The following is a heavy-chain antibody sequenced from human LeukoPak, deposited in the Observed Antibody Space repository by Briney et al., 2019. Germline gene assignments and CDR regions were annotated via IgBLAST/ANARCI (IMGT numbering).Heavy chain of an antibody. J-gene: IGHJ4*02. D-gene: IGHD5-18*01. Sequence: GGSLRLSCAASGFTFSSYSMNWVRQAPGKGLEWVSSISSSSYIYYADSVKGRFTISRDNAKNSLYLQMNSLRAEDTAVYYCANGYSYGAAFDYWGQGTLVTVSS. CDR2: ISSSSYI. CDR3: ANGYSYGAAFDY. CDR1: GFTFSSYS. V-gene: IGHV3-21*01.